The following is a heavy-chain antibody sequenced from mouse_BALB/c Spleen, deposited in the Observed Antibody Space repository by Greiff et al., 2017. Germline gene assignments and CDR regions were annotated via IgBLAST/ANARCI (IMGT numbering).Heavy chain of an antibody. J-gene: IGHJ4*01. V-gene: IGHV10-1*02. CDR3: STVPYYYAMDY. CDR1: GFTFNTYA. CDR2: IRSKSNNYAT. D-gene: IGHD1-1*01. Sequence: DVKLVESGGGLVQPKGSLKLSCAASGFTFNTYAMNWVRQAPGKGLEWVARIRSKSNNYATYYADSVKDRFTISRDDSQSMLYLQMNNLKTEDTAMYYCSTVPYYYAMDYWGQGTSVTVSS.